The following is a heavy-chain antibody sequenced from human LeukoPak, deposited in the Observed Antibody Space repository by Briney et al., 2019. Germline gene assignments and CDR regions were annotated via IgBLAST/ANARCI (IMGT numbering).Heavy chain of an antibody. CDR2: IRYDGSNK. D-gene: IGHD6-6*01. CDR3: ARDRLSIAARYYFDY. J-gene: IGHJ4*02. Sequence: GGSLRLSCAASGFTFSSYGMHWDRQAPGKGLEWVAFIRYDGSNKYYADSVKGRFTISRDNSKNTLYLQMNSLRAEDTAVYYCARDRLSIAARYYFDYWGQGTLVTVSS. CDR1: GFTFSSYG. V-gene: IGHV3-30*02.